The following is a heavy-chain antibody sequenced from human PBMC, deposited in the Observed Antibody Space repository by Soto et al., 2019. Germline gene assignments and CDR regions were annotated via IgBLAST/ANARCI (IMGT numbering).Heavy chain of an antibody. V-gene: IGHV2-5*02. D-gene: IGHD3-3*01. CDR3: AHSSYEFWSGYRGAVDY. Sequence: QITLKESGPTLVKPTQTLTLTCTFSGFSLSTSGVGVGWIRQPPGKALEWLALIYWDDDKRYSPSLKSRLTITKDSSKNQVVLTMTNMDPVDTATYYCAHSSYEFWSGYRGAVDYWGQGTLVTVSS. J-gene: IGHJ4*02. CDR2: IYWDDDK. CDR1: GFSLSTSGVG.